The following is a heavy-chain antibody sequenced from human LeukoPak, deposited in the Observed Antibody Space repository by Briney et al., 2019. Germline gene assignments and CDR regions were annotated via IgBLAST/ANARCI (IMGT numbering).Heavy chain of an antibody. J-gene: IGHJ3*02. Sequence: GGSLRLSCAASGFTVSSNYMSWVRQAPGKGLEWVSVIYSGGSTYYADSVKGRFTISRDNPKNTLYLQMNSLRAEDTAVYYCARDLGIADAFDIWGQGTMVTVSS. CDR3: ARDLGIADAFDI. CDR2: IYSGGST. V-gene: IGHV3-53*01. CDR1: GFTVSSNY. D-gene: IGHD6-13*01.